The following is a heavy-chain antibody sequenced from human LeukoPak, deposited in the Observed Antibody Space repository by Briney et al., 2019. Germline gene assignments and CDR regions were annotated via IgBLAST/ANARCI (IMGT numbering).Heavy chain of an antibody. CDR1: GGSINTYY. V-gene: IGHV4-59*08. CDR2: IYSSGTT. D-gene: IGHD1-20*01. CDR3: ARRRNNYCFDS. J-gene: IGHJ5*01. Sequence: SETLSLTCTVSGGSINTYYWGWIRQPPGKGLELIGYIYSSGTTNYSPSLKSRLTISVDTSKSQFSLNLSSVTAADTAVYYCARRRNNYCFDSWGQETLVTVSS.